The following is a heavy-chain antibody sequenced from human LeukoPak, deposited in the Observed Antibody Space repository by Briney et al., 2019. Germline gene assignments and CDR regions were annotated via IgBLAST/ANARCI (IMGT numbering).Heavy chain of an antibody. CDR3: ARDSSGYYFDY. CDR1: GGSISSGGYS. Sequence: SETLCLTCAVSGGSISSGGYSWSWIRQPPGKGLEWIGYIYHSGSTYYNPSLTSRVTLSVDRSKNQFSLKLSSVTAADTAVYYCARDSSGYYFDYWGQGTLIIFSS. D-gene: IGHD3-22*01. V-gene: IGHV4-30-2*01. J-gene: IGHJ4*02. CDR2: IYHSGST.